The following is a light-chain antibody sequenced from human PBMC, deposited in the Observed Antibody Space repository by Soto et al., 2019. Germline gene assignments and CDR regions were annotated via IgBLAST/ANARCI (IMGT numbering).Light chain of an antibody. V-gene: IGKV4-1*01. CDR1: QSILYSSNNKNY. Sequence: DIVLTQSPDSLAVSLGERATINCKSSQSILYSSNNKNYLAWYQQKPGQPPKLLIYWASTRESGVPDRFSGSGSGTDFTLTISGXQAEDVXXXXXXXXXNAPRTFGQGTKVEIK. CDR2: WAS. CDR3: XXXXNAPRT. J-gene: IGKJ1*01.